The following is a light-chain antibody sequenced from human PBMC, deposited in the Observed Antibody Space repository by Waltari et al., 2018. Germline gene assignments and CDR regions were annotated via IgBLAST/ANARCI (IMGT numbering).Light chain of an antibody. CDR3: FSYAGSNSFA. CDR2: DVR. CDR1: SNDFGSYNF. J-gene: IGLJ2*01. V-gene: IGLV2-23*02. Sequence: QSALTQPASVSGSPGQSLTLSCIGTSNDFGSYNFVPWFQQHPGSAPKLMIYDVRERPLGVSNRFSGAKSGNTASLTISGLQAEDEADYYCFSYAGSNSFAFGGGTRVTVL.